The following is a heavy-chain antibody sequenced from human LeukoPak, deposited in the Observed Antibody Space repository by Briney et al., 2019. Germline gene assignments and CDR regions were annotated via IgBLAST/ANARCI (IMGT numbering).Heavy chain of an antibody. CDR1: GYTFTSYD. J-gene: IGHJ6*03. V-gene: IGHV1-8*01. D-gene: IGHD6-19*01. CDR2: MNPNSGNT. Sequence: ASVKVSCKASGYTFTSYDINWVRQATGPGLEWMGWMNPNSGNTGYAQKFQGRVTMTRNTSISTAYMELSSLRSEDTAVYYCARTHLGPRRSYSSGWKSYYMDVWGKGTTVTVSS. CDR3: ARTHLGPRRSYSSGWKSYYMDV.